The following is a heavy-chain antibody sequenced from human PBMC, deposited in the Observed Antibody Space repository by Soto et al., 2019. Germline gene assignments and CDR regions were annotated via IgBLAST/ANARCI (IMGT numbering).Heavy chain of an antibody. V-gene: IGHV5-51*01. CDR2: IYPGDSDT. CDR1: GYRFTSYW. D-gene: IGHD1-26*01. J-gene: IGHJ6*03. CDR3: ARPIVGLNTLLGYYYYHMDV. Sequence: GESLKISCKGSGYRFTSYWIGWVRQMPGKGLEWMGIIYPGDSDTRYSPSFQGQVTISADKSISTAYLQWSSLKASDTAMYYCARPIVGLNTLLGYYYYHMDVWGQGTTVTVAS.